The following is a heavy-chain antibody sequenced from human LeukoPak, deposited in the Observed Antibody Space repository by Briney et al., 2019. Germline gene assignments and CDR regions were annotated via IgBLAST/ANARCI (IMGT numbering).Heavy chain of an antibody. CDR1: GFTVSSNH. CDR2: IYGGGST. D-gene: IGHD6-19*01. Sequence: GGSLRLSCAASGFTVSSNHMSWVRQAPGKGLEWASVIYGGGSTYYADSVKGRFTISRDTSKNTLYLQMNSLRAEDTAVYYCASWPGGWYGEDSWGQGTLVTVSS. V-gene: IGHV3-53*01. J-gene: IGHJ4*02. CDR3: ASWPGGWYGEDS.